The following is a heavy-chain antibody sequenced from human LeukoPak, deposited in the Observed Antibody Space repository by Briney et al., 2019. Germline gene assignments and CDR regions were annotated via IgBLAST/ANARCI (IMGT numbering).Heavy chain of an antibody. V-gene: IGHV3-21*01. CDR1: RFTFSSYS. CDR2: ISSSSSYI. CDR3: ASTGTTITYYFDY. J-gene: IGHJ4*02. Sequence: GGSLRLSCAASRFTFSSYSMNWIRQAPGKGLEWVSSISSSSSYIYYADSVKGRFTISRDNAKNSLYLQMNSLRAEDTAVYYCASTGTTITYYFDYWGQGTLVTVSS. D-gene: IGHD5-12*01.